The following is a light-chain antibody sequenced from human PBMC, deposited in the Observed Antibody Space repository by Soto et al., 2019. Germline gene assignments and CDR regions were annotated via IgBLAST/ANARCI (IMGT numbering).Light chain of an antibody. CDR2: DAS. Sequence: EFVLTQSPGTLSLSPGERATLSCRASQTVRNNYLAWYQQKPGQAPRLLIYDASNRATGIPARFSGSGSGTEFTLTISSLQSEDCEIYYCQQYNNWPITCGQGTRREIK. V-gene: IGKV3D-15*01. J-gene: IGKJ5*01. CDR1: QTVRNN. CDR3: QQYNNWPIT.